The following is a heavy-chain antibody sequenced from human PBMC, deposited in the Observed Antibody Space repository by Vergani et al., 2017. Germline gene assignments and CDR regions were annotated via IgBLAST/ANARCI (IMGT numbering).Heavy chain of an antibody. J-gene: IGHJ2*01. CDR3: VKDIAASGNYWYFDL. V-gene: IGHV3-9*01. CDR1: GITFWKFG. D-gene: IGHD6-13*01. CDR2: ISWNSDSI. Sequence: EVDLVESGGGLAQPGGSLRLSCEASGITFWKFGMRWVRQGPGKGLEWVSGISWNSDSIAYADSVKGRFTISRDNAKNSLYLQMNSLRAEDTALYYCVKDIAASGNYWYFDLWGRGTLVTVSS.